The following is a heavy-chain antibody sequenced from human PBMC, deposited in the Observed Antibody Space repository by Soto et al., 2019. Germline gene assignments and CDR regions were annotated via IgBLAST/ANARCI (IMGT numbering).Heavy chain of an antibody. D-gene: IGHD3-10*01. CDR1: GFTFSSYE. V-gene: IGHV3-48*03. J-gene: IGHJ4*02. CDR3: ARDLDGADY. CDR2: ISSSGSTI. Sequence: GGSLRLSCAASGFTFSSYEMNWVRQAPGKGLEWVSYISSSGSTIYYADSVKGRFTISRDNAKNSLYLQMNSLGAEDTAVYYCARDLDGADYWGQGTLVTVSS.